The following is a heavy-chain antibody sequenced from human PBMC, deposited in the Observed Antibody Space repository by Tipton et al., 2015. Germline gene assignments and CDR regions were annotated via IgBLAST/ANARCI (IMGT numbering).Heavy chain of an antibody. Sequence: TLSLTCAVSGGSISSGGFSWSWIRQPPGKGLEWIGYIYQGGSTNYNPSLKSRVTMSVDRSKNQFSLKLTSVTAADTAVYYCARSGCTYGMDVWGQGTTVTVSS. CDR3: ARSGCTYGMDV. J-gene: IGHJ6*02. CDR1: GGSISSGGFS. D-gene: IGHD5-12*01. CDR2: IYQGGST. V-gene: IGHV4-30-2*01.